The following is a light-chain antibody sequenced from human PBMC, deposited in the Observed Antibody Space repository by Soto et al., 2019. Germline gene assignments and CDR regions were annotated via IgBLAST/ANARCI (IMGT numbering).Light chain of an antibody. J-gene: IGKJ2*01. CDR1: QSVSSSY. CDR3: QQYGSSPKTGMYT. CDR2: GAS. V-gene: IGKV3-20*01. Sequence: EIVLTQSPGTLSLSPGERATLSCRASQSVSSSYLAWYQQKPGQAPRLLIYGASSRATGIPDRFSGSGSGTDFTLTISRLEPEDFAVYYCQQYGSSPKTGMYTFGQGTKLEIK.